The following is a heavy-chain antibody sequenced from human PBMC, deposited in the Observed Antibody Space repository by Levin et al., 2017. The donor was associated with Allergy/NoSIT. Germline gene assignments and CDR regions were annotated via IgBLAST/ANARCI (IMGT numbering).Heavy chain of an antibody. CDR3: AKGGDLWSEGYTDY. D-gene: IGHD3-16*01. J-gene: IGHJ4*02. CDR1: GFTFSSYA. CDR2: ISGSGGST. V-gene: IGHV3-23*01. Sequence: AGGSLRLSCAASGFTFSSYAMSWVRQAPGKGLEWVSAISGSGGSTYYADSVKGRFTISRDNSKNTLYLQMNSLRAEDTAVYYCAKGGDLWSEGYTDYWGQGTLVTVSS.